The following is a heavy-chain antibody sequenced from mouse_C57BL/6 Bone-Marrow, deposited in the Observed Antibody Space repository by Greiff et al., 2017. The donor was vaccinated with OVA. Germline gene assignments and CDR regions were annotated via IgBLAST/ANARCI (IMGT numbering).Heavy chain of an antibody. CDR1: GFTFSSYA. Sequence: EVKLMESGGGLVKPGGSLKLSCAASGFTFSSYAMSWVRQTPEKRLEWVATISDGGSYTYYPDNVKGRFTISRDNAKNNLYLQMSHLKSEDTAMYYCARGIYYDYFDYWGQGTTLTVSS. D-gene: IGHD2-4*01. CDR3: ARGIYYDYFDY. CDR2: ISDGGSYT. V-gene: IGHV5-4*03. J-gene: IGHJ2*01.